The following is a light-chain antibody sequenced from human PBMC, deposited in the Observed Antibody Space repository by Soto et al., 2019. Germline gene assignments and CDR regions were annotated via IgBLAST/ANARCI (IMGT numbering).Light chain of an antibody. CDR1: SSDVGGYNY. CDR2: DVN. J-gene: IGLJ1*01. V-gene: IGLV2-11*01. CDR3: CSYAGTYTYV. Sequence: QSALTQPRSVSGSPGQSVTISCTGTSSDVGGYNYVSCYQQHPGKAPKLMIYDVNKRPSGVTDRFSGSKSGSTASLTISGLQSEDEAAYFCCSYAGTYTYVVGTGTKLTVL.